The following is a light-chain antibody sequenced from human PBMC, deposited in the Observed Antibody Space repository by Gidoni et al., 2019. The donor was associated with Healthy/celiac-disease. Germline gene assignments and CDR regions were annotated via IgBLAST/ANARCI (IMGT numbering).Light chain of an antibody. CDR2: DAS. Sequence: DIQMTQSPSSLSASVGDRVTISCQASQDISDYLNWYRQKPGKAPKLLIYDASNLETGVPSMFSGSGSGTDFTFTISRLQPEDIVTYYCQQYDNPALTFGGGTKVEIK. CDR3: QQYDNPALT. J-gene: IGKJ4*01. V-gene: IGKV1-33*01. CDR1: QDISDY.